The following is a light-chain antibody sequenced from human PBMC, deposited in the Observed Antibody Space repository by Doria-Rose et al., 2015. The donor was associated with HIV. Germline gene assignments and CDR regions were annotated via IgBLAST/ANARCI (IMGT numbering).Light chain of an antibody. J-gene: IGKJ3*01. CDR1: QSLLYTSKNY. CDR2: WAS. CDR3: QQYYDTPS. V-gene: IGKV4-1*01. Sequence: TQSPESLGMSLGERATLNCKSNQSLLYTSKNYLAWYQQQPGQPPKLLIYWASTRQSAVPARFSGSGSGTDFTLTISSLEAEDVAVYYCQQYYDTPSFGPGTTVDIK.